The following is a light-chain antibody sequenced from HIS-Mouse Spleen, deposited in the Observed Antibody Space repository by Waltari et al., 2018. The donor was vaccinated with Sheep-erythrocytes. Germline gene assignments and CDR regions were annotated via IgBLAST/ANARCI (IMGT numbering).Light chain of an antibody. CDR3: CSYAGSYTLV. Sequence: QSALTQPRSVSGSPGQSVTISCTGTSSDVGGYNYVSWYQQHPGKAPKLMIYDVSKRPSGFPDRFSGSKSGNTASLNISGLQAEDEADYYCCSYAGSYTLVFGGGTKLTVL. CDR1: SSDVGGYNY. V-gene: IGLV2-11*01. J-gene: IGLJ2*01. CDR2: DVS.